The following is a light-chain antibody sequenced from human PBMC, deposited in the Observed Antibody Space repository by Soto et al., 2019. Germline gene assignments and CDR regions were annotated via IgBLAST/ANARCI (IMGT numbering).Light chain of an antibody. CDR2: RAS. CDR1: QSVSSNY. CDR3: QQYGSSPRT. V-gene: IGKV3-20*01. Sequence: EIVLTQSPGTLSLSPGERATLSCRASQSVSSNYVAWYQQKPGQTPKVLIYRASSRATGIPDRFSGSGSGTDFTLTISRLEPEDFAMYYCQQYGSSPRTVGGGTKVDSK. J-gene: IGKJ4*01.